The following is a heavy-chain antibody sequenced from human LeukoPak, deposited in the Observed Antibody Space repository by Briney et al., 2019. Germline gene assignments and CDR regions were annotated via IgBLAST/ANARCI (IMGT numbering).Heavy chain of an antibody. Sequence: KPGESLQISCQGSGYIFTSYWIGWVRQLPGKGLEWMGIIYPGDSDTRYSPSFQGQVTISADKSISTAYLQWSSLKASDTAMYYCARRTSITIFGVVRDAFDIWGQGTMVTVSS. CDR2: IYPGDSDT. D-gene: IGHD3-3*01. V-gene: IGHV5-51*01. J-gene: IGHJ3*02. CDR3: ARRTSITIFGVVRDAFDI. CDR1: GYIFTSYW.